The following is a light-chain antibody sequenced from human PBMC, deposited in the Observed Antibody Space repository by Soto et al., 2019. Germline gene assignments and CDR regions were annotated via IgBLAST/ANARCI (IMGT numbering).Light chain of an antibody. CDR1: SSDVGSYNL. CDR2: EGS. Sequence: QSALTQPASVSGSPGQSITISCTGTSSDVGSYNLVSWYQQHPGKAPKLMIYEGSKRPSGVSNRFSGSKSGTTASLTISGLQAEDEADDYCCSYAGSSTAVFGGGTQLTVL. V-gene: IGLV2-23*01. J-gene: IGLJ7*01. CDR3: CSYAGSSTAV.